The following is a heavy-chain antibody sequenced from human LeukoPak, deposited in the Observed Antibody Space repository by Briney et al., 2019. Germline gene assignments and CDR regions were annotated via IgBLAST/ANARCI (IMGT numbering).Heavy chain of an antibody. D-gene: IGHD3-10*01. V-gene: IGHV3-7*03. CDR2: IKQDGSEK. J-gene: IGHJ6*04. CDR3: ARELWFGEPSGNYGMDV. Sequence: PGGSLRLSCAASGFTFSSYWMSWVRQAPGKGLEWVANIKQDGSEKYYVDSVKGRFTISRDNAKNSLYLQMNGLRAEDTAVYYCARELWFGEPSGNYGMDVWGKGTTVTVSS. CDR1: GFTFSSYW.